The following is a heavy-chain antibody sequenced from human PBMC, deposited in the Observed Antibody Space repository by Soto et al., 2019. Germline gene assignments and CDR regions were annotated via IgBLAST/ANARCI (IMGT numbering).Heavy chain of an antibody. Sequence: SVKVSCKASGGTFSSYAISWVRQAPGQGLEWMGGIIPIFGTANYAQKFQGRVTITADESTSTAYMELSSLRSEDTAVYYCARSRVYYYDSSGYLVWGQGTTVTV. V-gene: IGHV1-69*13. CDR1: GGTFSSYA. J-gene: IGHJ6*02. D-gene: IGHD3-22*01. CDR3: ARSRVYYYDSSGYLV. CDR2: IIPIFGTA.